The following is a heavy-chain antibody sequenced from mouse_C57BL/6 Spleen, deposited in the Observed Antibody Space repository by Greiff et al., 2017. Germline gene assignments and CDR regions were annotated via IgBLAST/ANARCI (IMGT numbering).Heavy chain of an antibody. D-gene: IGHD2-1*01. V-gene: IGHV14-4*01. J-gene: IGHJ2*01. CDR1: GFNIKDDY. CDR3: TGGGNLDY. Sequence: EVQLQQSGAELVRPGASVKLSCTASGFNIKDDYMHWVKQRPEQGLEWIGWIDPENGDTEYASKFQGKATITADTSSNTAYLQLSSLTSEDTAVYYCTGGGNLDYWGQGTTLTVSS. CDR2: IDPENGDT.